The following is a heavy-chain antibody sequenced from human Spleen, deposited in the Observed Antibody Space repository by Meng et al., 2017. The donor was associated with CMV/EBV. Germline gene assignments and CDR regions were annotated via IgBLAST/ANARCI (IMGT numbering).Heavy chain of an antibody. CDR1: GHSFSSYE. CDR2: IKQDGSEK. V-gene: IGHV3-7*01. CDR3: ARLTYYYDTSGYSSVDY. D-gene: IGHD3-22*01. J-gene: IGHJ4*02. Sequence: GESLKISCEVSGHSFSSYEMNWVRQAPGKGLEWVANIKQDGSEKYYVDSVKGRITISRDNAKNSLYLQMNSLRAEDTSVYYCARLTYYYDTSGYSSVDYWGQGTLVTVSS.